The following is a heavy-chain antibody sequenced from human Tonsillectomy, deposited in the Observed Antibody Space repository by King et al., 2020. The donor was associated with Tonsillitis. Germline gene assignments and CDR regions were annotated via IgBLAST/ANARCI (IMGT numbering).Heavy chain of an antibody. Sequence: VQLVESGGGLVQPGGSLSLSCAASGFTFSAYFMDWVRQTTGKGLEWIGRIRNKPSGYTTEYAASVKGRFSISRDDSRNSLYLQMNSLKSDDTAVYYCTKGDCRGGNCYAGDFWGQGTLVTVSS. J-gene: IGHJ4*02. D-gene: IGHD2-15*01. V-gene: IGHV3-72*01. CDR1: GFTFSAYF. CDR3: TKGDCRGGNCYAGDF. CDR2: IRNKPSGYTT.